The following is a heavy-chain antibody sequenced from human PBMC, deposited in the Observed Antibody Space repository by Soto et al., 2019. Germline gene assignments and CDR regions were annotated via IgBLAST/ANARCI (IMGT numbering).Heavy chain of an antibody. V-gene: IGHV4-39*01. CDR2: IYYSGST. D-gene: IGHD4-17*01. Sequence: SETLSLTCTVSGGSIISTNYYWVWIRQPPGKGLEWIGSIYYSGSTYYNPSLKSRVTISVDTSKNQFSLTLNSVTAADTAMYYCARQVVTVTTPRKNWFDPWGQGTLVTVSS. J-gene: IGHJ5*02. CDR3: ARQVVTVTTPRKNWFDP. CDR1: GGSIISTNYY.